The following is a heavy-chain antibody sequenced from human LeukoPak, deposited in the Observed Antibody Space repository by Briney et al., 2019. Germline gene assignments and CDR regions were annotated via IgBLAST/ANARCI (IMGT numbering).Heavy chain of an antibody. CDR2: IYSGGST. CDR3: ARDGYDNSAYYDY. V-gene: IGHV3-66*01. CDR1: GFTVSSNY. Sequence: PGGSLRLSCVVFGFTVSSNYMSWVRQAPGRGLEWVSVIYSGGSTYYADSVKGRFTISRDNSKNTLYLQMNSLRAEDTAVYYCARDGYDNSAYYDYWGQGTLVTVSS. J-gene: IGHJ4*02. D-gene: IGHD3-22*01.